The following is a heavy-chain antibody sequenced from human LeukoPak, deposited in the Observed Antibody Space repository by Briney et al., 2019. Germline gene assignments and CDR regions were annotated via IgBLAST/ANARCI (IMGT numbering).Heavy chain of an antibody. CDR1: GYTFTGYY. V-gene: IGHV1-2*02. CDR3: ARGGPNWGYFPLDQ. D-gene: IGHD7-27*01. J-gene: IGHJ5*02. CDR2: INPNNGGR. Sequence: ASVKVSCKASGYTFTGYYIHWVRQAPGQGLEYMGWINPNNGGRQFAQRFQGRVTMTRDTSISTAHLDLTSLTSDDTAVYYCARGGPNWGYFPLDQWGQGTLVTVSS.